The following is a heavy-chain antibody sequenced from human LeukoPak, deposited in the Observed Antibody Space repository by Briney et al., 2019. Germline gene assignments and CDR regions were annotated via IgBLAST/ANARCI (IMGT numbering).Heavy chain of an antibody. D-gene: IGHD3-22*01. CDR3: AREGMIATGREPAEI. CDR2: IYYSGST. V-gene: IGHV4-59*01. CDR1: GGSISSSY. J-gene: IGHJ3*02. Sequence: SETLSLTCGVSGGSISSSYWSWIRQPPGKGLEWIGYIYYSGSTNYNPSLKSRVTISVDTSKNQFSLKLSSVTAADTAVYYCAREGMIATGREPAEIWGQGTMVTVSS.